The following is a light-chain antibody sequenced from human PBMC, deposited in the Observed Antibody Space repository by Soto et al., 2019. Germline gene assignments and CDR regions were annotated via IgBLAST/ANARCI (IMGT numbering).Light chain of an antibody. CDR1: QSVSGK. CDR2: GAS. Sequence: EIVMTQAPATLSVSPGERATLSFRASQSVSGKLAWYQQKPGQAPRLLIYGASPRATGVPARFSGSGSGTDFTLTISSLQYADVAVYYCQQYNSWPPNTFGPGTKVDV. CDR3: QQYNSWPPNT. V-gene: IGKV3-15*01. J-gene: IGKJ3*01.